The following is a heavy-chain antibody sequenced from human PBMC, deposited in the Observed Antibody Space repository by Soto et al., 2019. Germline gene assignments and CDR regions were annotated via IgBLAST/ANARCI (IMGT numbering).Heavy chain of an antibody. D-gene: IGHD2-2*01. CDR2: IYYSGST. Sequence: PSETLSLTCPVSGCSISSGDYYWSWIRQPPGKGLEWIGYIYYSGSTYYNPSLKSRVTISVDTSKNQFSLKLSSVTAADTAVYYCARADPSPDIVLVPAAIFDYWGQGTLVTVSS. CDR1: GCSISSGDYY. CDR3: ARADPSPDIVLVPAAIFDY. V-gene: IGHV4-30-4*01. J-gene: IGHJ4*02.